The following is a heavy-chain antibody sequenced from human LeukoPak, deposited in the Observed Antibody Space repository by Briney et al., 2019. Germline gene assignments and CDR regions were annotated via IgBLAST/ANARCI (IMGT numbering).Heavy chain of an antibody. Sequence: PGGSLRLSCAASGFTFSGYYMHWVRQAPGKGPVWVSRINSDGSDITYADSVKGRFTMSRDDAKNTLYLQMNSLRAEDTAVYYCARDPYSGTYGDTYYYMDVWGKGTTVTISS. J-gene: IGHJ6*03. D-gene: IGHD1-26*01. CDR1: GFTFSGYY. V-gene: IGHV3-74*03. CDR2: INSDGSDI. CDR3: ARDPYSGTYGDTYYYMDV.